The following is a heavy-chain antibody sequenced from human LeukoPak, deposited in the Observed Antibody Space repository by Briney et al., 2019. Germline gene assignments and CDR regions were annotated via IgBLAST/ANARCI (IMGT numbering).Heavy chain of an antibody. J-gene: IGHJ3*02. D-gene: IGHD3-10*01. CDR3: ARVKELSSAFDI. CDR2: IYYSGNT. Sequence: PSETLSLTCTVSGVSISSSNSYWGWIRQPPGKGLEWIGSIYYSGNTYYNASLKSQVSISIDTSKNQFSLKLSSVTAADTAVYYCARVKELSSAFDIWGQGTMVTVSS. CDR1: GVSISSSNSY. V-gene: IGHV4-39*07.